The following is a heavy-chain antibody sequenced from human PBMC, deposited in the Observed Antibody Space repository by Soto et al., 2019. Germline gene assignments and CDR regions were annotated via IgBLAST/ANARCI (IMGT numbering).Heavy chain of an antibody. V-gene: IGHV4-31*03. CDR2: IYYSGST. CDR3: EREDSWYFDL. J-gene: IGHJ2*01. D-gene: IGHD2-15*01. CDR1: GGSISSGGYY. Sequence: TLSLTCTVSGGSISSGGYYGSWIRQHPGKGLEWIGYIYYSGSTYYNPSLKSRVTISVDTSKNQFSLKLSSVTAADTAVYYCEREDSWYFDLWGRGTLVTVSS.